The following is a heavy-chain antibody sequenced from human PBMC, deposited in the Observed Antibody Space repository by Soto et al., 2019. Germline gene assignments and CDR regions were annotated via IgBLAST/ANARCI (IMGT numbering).Heavy chain of an antibody. D-gene: IGHD6-13*01. Sequence: LSLTCTVSGGSVSSGSYYWSWIRQPPGKGLEWIGYIYYSGSTNYNPSLKSRVTISVDTSKNQFSLKLSSVTAADTAVYYCARDIQIAAAGTYYYYGMDVWGQGTTVTVSS. CDR1: GGSVSSGSYY. J-gene: IGHJ6*02. CDR2: IYYSGST. CDR3: ARDIQIAAAGTYYYYGMDV. V-gene: IGHV4-61*01.